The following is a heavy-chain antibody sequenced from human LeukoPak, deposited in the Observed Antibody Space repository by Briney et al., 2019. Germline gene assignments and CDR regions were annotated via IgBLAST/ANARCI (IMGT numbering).Heavy chain of an antibody. V-gene: IGHV4-59*01. Sequence: SETLSLTRTVSGGSISSYYWSWIRQPPGKGLEWIGYIYYSGSTNYNPSLKSRVTISVDTSKNQFSLKLSSVTAADTAVYYCARGDDRFDYWGQGTLVTVSS. CDR2: IYYSGST. J-gene: IGHJ4*02. CDR3: ARGDDRFDY. CDR1: GGSISSYY.